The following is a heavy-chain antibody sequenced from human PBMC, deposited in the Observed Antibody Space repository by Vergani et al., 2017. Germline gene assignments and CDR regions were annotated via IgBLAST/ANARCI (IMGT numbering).Heavy chain of an antibody. CDR3: ARHVSHTAGDY. CDR2: IYYNGGT. Sequence: QLQESGPRLVKPSETLFLTCSVSGVSIISSSYYLFWVRQPPGKGLEWVGNIYYNGGTDYNPSLKSRVTISVDTSKNQFSLKLKSVTAADTAVYYCARHVSHTAGDYWGQGTLVTVSS. D-gene: IGHD5-18*01. V-gene: IGHV4-39*01. CDR1: GVSIISSSYY. J-gene: IGHJ4*02.